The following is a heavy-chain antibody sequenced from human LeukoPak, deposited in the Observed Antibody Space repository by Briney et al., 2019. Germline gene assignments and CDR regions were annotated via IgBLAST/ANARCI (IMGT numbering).Heavy chain of an antibody. CDR1: GGTFSSYA. V-gene: IGHV1-69*01. J-gene: IGHJ5*02. CDR3: ARFNSGLGSLAYPFDP. D-gene: IGHD3-16*01. CDR2: IIPIFGTA. Sequence: GSSVKVSCKASGGTFSSYAISWVRQAPGQGLEWMGGIIPIFGTANYAQKFQGRVTITADESTDTAYMELSSLRSEDTAVYYCARFNSGLGSLAYPFDPWGQGTLVTVSS.